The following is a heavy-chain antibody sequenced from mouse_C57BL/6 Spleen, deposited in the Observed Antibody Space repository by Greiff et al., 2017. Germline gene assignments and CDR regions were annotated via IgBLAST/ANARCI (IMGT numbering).Heavy chain of an antibody. CDR1: GYTFTSYW. CDR3: SIPRGSGYAWLAY. Sequence: QVQLQQPGAELVKPGASVKLSCKASGYTFTSYWMHWVKQRPGQGLEWIGMIHPNSGSTNYNEKFKSKATLTVDKSSSTAYMQLSSLTSEDSAVYDCSIPRGSGYAWLAYWGQGTLVTVSA. J-gene: IGHJ3*01. D-gene: IGHD3-2*02. V-gene: IGHV1-64*01. CDR2: IHPNSGST.